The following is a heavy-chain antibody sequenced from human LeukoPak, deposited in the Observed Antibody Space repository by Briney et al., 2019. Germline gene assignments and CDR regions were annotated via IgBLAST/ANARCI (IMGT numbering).Heavy chain of an antibody. Sequence: ASVKVSCKASGYTFTSYGISWVRQAPGQGLEWMGWISAYNSNTNYAQKLQGRVTMTTDTSTSTAYMELRSLRSDDTAVYYCARVERDSSGWFPFDYWGQGTLVTVSS. D-gene: IGHD6-19*01. CDR2: ISAYNSNT. V-gene: IGHV1-18*01. CDR1: GYTFTSYG. J-gene: IGHJ4*02. CDR3: ARVERDSSGWFPFDY.